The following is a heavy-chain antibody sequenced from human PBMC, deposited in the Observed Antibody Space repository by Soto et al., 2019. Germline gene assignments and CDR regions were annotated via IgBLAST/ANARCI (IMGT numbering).Heavy chain of an antibody. D-gene: IGHD3-10*01. CDR2: SNHSGST. V-gene: IGHV4-34*01. CDR1: GGSFSGYY. CDR3: AGDSYYYGSGSYYPQPYYYYGMDV. J-gene: IGHJ6*02. Sequence: SETLSLTCAFYGGSFSGYYWSWMRQPPGKGLEWIGASNHSGSTNYNPSIQSRVTISVDTSKNQFSLKLSSVTAADTAVYYFAGDSYYYGSGSYYPQPYYYYGMDVWGQGTTVT.